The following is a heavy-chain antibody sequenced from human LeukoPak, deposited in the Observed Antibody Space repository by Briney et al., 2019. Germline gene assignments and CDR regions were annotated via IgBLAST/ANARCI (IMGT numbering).Heavy chain of an antibody. V-gene: IGHV4-34*01. Sequence: SETLSLTCAVYGGSFSDYYWSWIRQPPGEGLEWIGEINHGGTANYNPSLKSRVTISVDTSKNQFSLKLNSVTAADTAAYYCARARGRAGARFDYWGQGTLVTVSS. D-gene: IGHD1-26*01. CDR1: GGSFSDYY. J-gene: IGHJ4*02. CDR2: INHGGTA. CDR3: ARARGRAGARFDY.